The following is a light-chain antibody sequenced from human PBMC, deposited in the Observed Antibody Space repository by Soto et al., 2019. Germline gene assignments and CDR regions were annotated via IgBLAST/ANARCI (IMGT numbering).Light chain of an antibody. CDR1: QSISSW. Sequence: DSQMTQSPSTLSASVGDRVTITCRASQSISSWLAWYQQKPGKAPKLLIYDAYSLGSGVPSRFSGSGSGTEFTLNLRRLEPVDLWTHDFQQYNSYPPVTVGGGTNVEIK. J-gene: IGKJ4*02. CDR3: QQYNSYPPVT. V-gene: IGKV1-5*01. CDR2: DAY.